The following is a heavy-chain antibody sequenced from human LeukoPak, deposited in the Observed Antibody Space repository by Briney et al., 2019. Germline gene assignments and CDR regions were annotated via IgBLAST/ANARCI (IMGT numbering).Heavy chain of an antibody. Sequence: PGGSLRLSCAASGFTFSSYGMHWVRQAPGKGLEWVAVISYDGSNKYYADSVKGRSTISRDNSKNTLYLQMNSLRAEDTAVYYCAKDKNYYGSGSYYACFIYYYYYGMDVWGQGTTVTVSS. D-gene: IGHD3-10*01. CDR2: ISYDGSNK. V-gene: IGHV3-30*18. J-gene: IGHJ6*02. CDR3: AKDKNYYGSGSYYACFIYYYYYGMDV. CDR1: GFTFSSYG.